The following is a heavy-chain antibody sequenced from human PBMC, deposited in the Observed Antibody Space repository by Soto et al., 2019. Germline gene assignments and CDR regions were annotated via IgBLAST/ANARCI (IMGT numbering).Heavy chain of an antibody. J-gene: IGHJ3*02. CDR1: GFTFSSYW. CDR3: ASSPNWGSSGAFDI. CDR2: IKQDGSEK. V-gene: IGHV3-7*01. Sequence: GGSLRLSCAASGFTFSSYWMSWVRQAPGKGLEWVANIKQDGSEKYYVDSVKGRFNISRDNANNSLYLQMNSLRAEDTAVYYCASSPNWGSSGAFDILGQGTIVNVSS. D-gene: IGHD7-27*01.